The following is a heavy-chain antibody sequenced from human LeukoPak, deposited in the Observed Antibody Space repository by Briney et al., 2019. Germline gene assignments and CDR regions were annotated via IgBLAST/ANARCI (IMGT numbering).Heavy chain of an antibody. D-gene: IGHD6-19*01. CDR2: INPNSGGT. J-gene: IGHJ1*01. Sequence: ASVTVSCKASGYTFTGYYMHWVRQAPGQGLEWMGWINPNSGGTNYAQKFQGRVTMTRDTSISTAYMELSRLRFDDTAVYYCARAPRVRIAVAELQHWGQGTLVTVSS. V-gene: IGHV1-2*02. CDR1: GYTFTGYY. CDR3: ARAPRVRIAVAELQH.